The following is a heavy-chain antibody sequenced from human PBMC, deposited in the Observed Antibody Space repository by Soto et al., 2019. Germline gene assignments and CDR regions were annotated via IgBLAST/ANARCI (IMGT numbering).Heavy chain of an antibody. J-gene: IGHJ3*02. CDR1: GHSINSAYY. CDR3: AAYGSSGAYDFDI. Sequence: SETLSLTCVVSGHSINSAYYWGWIRQPPGTGLEWIGSMYHSGGNFYNPSLQSRVSMSMVTSKNQFSLKLRSATAADTAVYYCAAYGSSGAYDFDIWGRGTMVTVSS. V-gene: IGHV4-38-2*01. D-gene: IGHD3-10*01. CDR2: MYHSGGN.